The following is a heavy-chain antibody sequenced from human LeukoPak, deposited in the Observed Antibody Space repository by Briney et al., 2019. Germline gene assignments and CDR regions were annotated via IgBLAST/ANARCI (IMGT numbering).Heavy chain of an antibody. V-gene: IGHV3-23*01. CDR3: TTGGPAVPAAIDGVDV. CDR1: GFTFSSFG. J-gene: IGHJ6*02. CDR2: ITGSGGDT. Sequence: SGGSLRLSCAASGFTFSSFGMNWVRQGPGKGLEWVSSITGSGGDTHYADSVKGRFTISRDNSKNTLYLQMNSLRAEDTAVYYCTTGGPAVPAAIDGVDVWGQGTTVTVSS. D-gene: IGHD2-2*01.